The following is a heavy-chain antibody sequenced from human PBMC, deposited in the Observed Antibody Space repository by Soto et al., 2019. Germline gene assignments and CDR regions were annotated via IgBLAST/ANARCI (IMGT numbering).Heavy chain of an antibody. CDR1: GFAFRHNY. CDR2: ISTSGSPA. J-gene: IGHJ4*01. CDR3: AKDGSLEVPDVPLEEYHFDH. Sequence: GGSLRLSCTVSGFAFRHNYFTWIRQAPWKGLEWLSYISTSGSPAYYADSVKGRFTISTDNAKKSLYLQMDSLRAEDTGVYYCAKDGSLEVPDVPLEEYHFDHRGHGTLVKVSS. V-gene: IGHV3-11*01. D-gene: IGHD3-3*01.